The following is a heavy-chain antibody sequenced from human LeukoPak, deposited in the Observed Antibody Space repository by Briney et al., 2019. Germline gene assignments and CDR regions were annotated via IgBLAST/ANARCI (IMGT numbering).Heavy chain of an antibody. CDR3: AKTGRSNYDSSGYSFGRSSGGEGPLDY. D-gene: IGHD3-22*01. CDR1: GFTFSSYW. J-gene: IGHJ4*02. Sequence: GGSLRLSCAASGFTFSSYWMHWVRQAPGKGLVWVSRINTDGIFTIYADSVKGRFTISRDNSKNTLYLQMNSLRAEDTAVYYCAKTGRSNYDSSGYSFGRSSGGEGPLDYWGQGTLVTVSS. CDR2: INTDGIFT. V-gene: IGHV3-74*01.